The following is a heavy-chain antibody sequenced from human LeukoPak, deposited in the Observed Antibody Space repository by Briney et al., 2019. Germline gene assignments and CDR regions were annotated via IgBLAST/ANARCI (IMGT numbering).Heavy chain of an antibody. CDR1: GFTFPTYA. D-gene: IGHD5-18*01. J-gene: IGHJ6*03. Sequence: GGSLRLSCAASGFTFPTYAMTWVRQAPGKGLEWVSGISHSGGSTYYADSVKGRFTISRDNSKNTLYLQMNSLRAEDTAVYYCAKRSYSDYYMDVWGKGTTVTVSS. CDR3: AKRSYSDYYMDV. V-gene: IGHV3-23*01. CDR2: ISHSGGST.